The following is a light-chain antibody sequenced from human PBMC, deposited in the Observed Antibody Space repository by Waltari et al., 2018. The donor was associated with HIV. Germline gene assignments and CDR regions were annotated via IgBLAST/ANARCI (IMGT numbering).Light chain of an antibody. V-gene: IGKV1-17*01. CDR1: QKIRYD. CDR2: STS. CDR3: LQHHDYPRT. Sequence: DIQMPQSPSSLSASVGHRITVTCRASQKIRYDLGWYQQKPGMPPRRLIYSTSALQSGVSSRFSGSWSGTEFSLTISSLQPEDSATYYCLQHHDYPRTFGQGTKLEI. J-gene: IGKJ2*01.